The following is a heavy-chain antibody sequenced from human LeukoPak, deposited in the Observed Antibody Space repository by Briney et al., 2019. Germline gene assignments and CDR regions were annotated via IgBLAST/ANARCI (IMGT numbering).Heavy chain of an antibody. V-gene: IGHV1-69*13. Sequence: ASVKVSCKASGGTFSSYAISWVRQAPGQGLEWMGGIIPIFGTANYAQKFQGRVTITADESTSTAYMELSSLRSEDTAVYYCATDSATIIVETFDYWGQGTLVTVSS. D-gene: IGHD3-22*01. CDR1: GGTFSSYA. CDR2: IIPIFGTA. J-gene: IGHJ4*02. CDR3: ATDSATIIVETFDY.